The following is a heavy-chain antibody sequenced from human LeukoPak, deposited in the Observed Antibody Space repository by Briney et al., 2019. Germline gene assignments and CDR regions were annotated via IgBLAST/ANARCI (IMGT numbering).Heavy chain of an antibody. V-gene: IGHV3-48*03. J-gene: IGHJ4*02. CDR1: GFTFSIYE. CDR3: ARDPAAAGDY. D-gene: IGHD6-13*01. CDR2: SSSGSTI. Sequence: GGSLRLSCAASGFTFSIYEMNWVRQAPGKGLEWVSSSSGSTIYYADSVKGRFTISRDNAKNSLYLQMNGLRAEDTAVYYCARDPAAAGDYWGQGTLVTVSS.